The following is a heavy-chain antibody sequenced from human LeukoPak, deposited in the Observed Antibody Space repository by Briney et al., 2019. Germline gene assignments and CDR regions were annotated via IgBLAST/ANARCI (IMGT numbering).Heavy chain of an antibody. V-gene: IGHV1-69*06. CDR3: ARVTYTTRYYYGSGSYYNVFWRYFDY. CDR1: GGTFSSYA. Sequence: GASVKVSCKASGGTFSSYAISWVRQAPGQGLEWMGGIIPIFGTANYAQKFQGRVTITADKSTSTAYMELSSLRSEDTAVYYCARVTYTTRYYYGSGSYYNVFWRYFDYWGQGTLVTVSS. CDR2: IIPIFGTA. J-gene: IGHJ4*02. D-gene: IGHD3-10*01.